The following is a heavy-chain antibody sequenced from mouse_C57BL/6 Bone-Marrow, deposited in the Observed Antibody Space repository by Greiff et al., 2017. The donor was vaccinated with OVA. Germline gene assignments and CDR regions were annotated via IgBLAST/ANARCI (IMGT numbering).Heavy chain of an antibody. CDR2: ISDGGSYT. Sequence: EVQLVESEGGLVQPGSSMKLSCAASGFTFSSYAMSWVRQTPEKRLEWVATISDGGSYTYYPDNVKGRFTISRDNAKNNLYLQMSHLKSEDTAMYYCARLYYYAMDYWGQGTSVTVSS. J-gene: IGHJ4*01. CDR1: GFTFSSYA. V-gene: IGHV5-4*01. CDR3: ARLYYYAMDY.